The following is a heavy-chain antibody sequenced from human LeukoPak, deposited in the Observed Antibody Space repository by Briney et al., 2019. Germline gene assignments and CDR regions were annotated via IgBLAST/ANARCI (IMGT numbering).Heavy chain of an antibody. J-gene: IGHJ6*03. CDR1: GYSISSGYY. V-gene: IGHV4-38-2*02. D-gene: IGHD3-16*01. Sequence: PSETLSLTCTVYGYSISSGYYWGWIRQPPGKGLEWIGSIYHSGSTYYNPSLKSRVTISVDTSKNQFSLKLSSVTAADTAVYYCARDMTWYMDVWGKGTTVTVSS. CDR2: IYHSGST. CDR3: ARDMTWYMDV.